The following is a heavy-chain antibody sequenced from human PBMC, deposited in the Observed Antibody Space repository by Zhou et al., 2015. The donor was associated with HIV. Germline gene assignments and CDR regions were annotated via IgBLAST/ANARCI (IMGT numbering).Heavy chain of an antibody. J-gene: IGHJ4*02. Sequence: QVQLVQSGPEVMKPGASVKVSCKTSGYAFTYYAISWVRQAPGQGLEWMGWINADNGKTNYAQKFQGRVTLTTDRSTRTAYMELRTLRSDDAAIYYCATDDIGGYHSFNYWGQGTLVSVSS. D-gene: IGHD3-22*01. CDR1: GYAFTYYA. CDR3: ATDDIGGYHSFNY. V-gene: IGHV1-18*01. CDR2: INADNGKT.